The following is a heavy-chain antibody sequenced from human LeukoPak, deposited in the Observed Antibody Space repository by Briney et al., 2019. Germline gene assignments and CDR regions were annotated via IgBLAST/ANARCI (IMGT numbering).Heavy chain of an antibody. CDR2: INPNSGGT. V-gene: IGHV1-2*02. D-gene: IGHD5-18*01. J-gene: IGHJ6*03. CDR3: ARVPGYSYDYYYMDV. CDR1: GYTFTGYD. Sequence: ASVKVSCKTSGYTFTGYDMHWVRQAPGQGLEWMGWINPNSGGTNYAQKFQGRVTVTRDTSISTAYMDLSRLRSDDTAVYYCARVPGYSYDYYYMDVWGKGTTVTVSS.